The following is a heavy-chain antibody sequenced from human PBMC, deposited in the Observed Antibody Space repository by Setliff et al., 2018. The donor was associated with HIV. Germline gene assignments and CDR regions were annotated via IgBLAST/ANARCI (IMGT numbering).Heavy chain of an antibody. CDR1: GFTFSDYY. D-gene: IGHD6-13*01. J-gene: IGHJ6*03. Sequence: PGGSLRLSCAASGFTFSDYYMSWIRQAPGKGLEWVSYISSSGSTLYYADSVKGRFTISRDNAKNSLHLQMNSLSAEDTAVYYCVSWPSSYWSYSYYYIDVWGKGTTVTVSS. V-gene: IGHV3-11*01. CDR2: ISSSGSTL. CDR3: VSWPSSYWSYSYYYIDV.